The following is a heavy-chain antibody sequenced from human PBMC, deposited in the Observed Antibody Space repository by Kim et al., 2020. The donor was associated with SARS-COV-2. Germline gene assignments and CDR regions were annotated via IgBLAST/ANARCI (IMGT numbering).Heavy chain of an antibody. CDR2: IYYSGST. CDR3: ARTHGSGYYGY. D-gene: IGHD3-22*01. CDR1: GGSISSSSYY. V-gene: IGHV4-39*01. J-gene: IGHJ4*02. Sequence: SETLSLTCTVSGGSISSSSYYWGWIRQPPGKGLEWIGSIYYSGSTYYNPSLKSRVTISVDTSKNQFSLKLSSVTAADTAVYYCARTHGSGYYGYWGQGTL.